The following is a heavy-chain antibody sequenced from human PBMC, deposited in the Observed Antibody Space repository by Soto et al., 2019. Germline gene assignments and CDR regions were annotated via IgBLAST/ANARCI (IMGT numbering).Heavy chain of an antibody. CDR1: GFTFTSSS. J-gene: IGHJ5*02. V-gene: IGHV1-58*01. Sequence: QMQLVQSGPEVKKPGTSVKVSCKASGFTFTSSSVQWVRQARGQGLEWIGWIVVGTGDTKYAQKFQERVTFDRDISTTTAYMEVSSLTSDDPAVYYCAADRGYLWGQGTLVTVPS. D-gene: IGHD3-10*01. CDR2: IVVGTGDT. CDR3: AADRGYL.